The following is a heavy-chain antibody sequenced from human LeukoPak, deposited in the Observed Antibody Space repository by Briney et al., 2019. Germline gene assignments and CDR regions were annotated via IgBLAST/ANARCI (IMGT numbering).Heavy chain of an antibody. CDR2: ISAYNGNT. D-gene: IGHD2-15*01. J-gene: IGHJ4*02. CDR1: GYTFTSYG. Sequence: ASVKVSCKASGYTFTSYGISWVRQAPGQGLEWMGWISAYNGNTNYAQKLQGRVTMTTDTSASTAYMELSSLRSEDTAVYYCAREAVVVVAPIDYWGQGTLVTVSS. V-gene: IGHV1-18*01. CDR3: AREAVVVVAPIDY.